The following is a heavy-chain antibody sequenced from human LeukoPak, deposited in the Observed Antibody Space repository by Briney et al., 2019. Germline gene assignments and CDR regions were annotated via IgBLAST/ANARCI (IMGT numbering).Heavy chain of an antibody. CDR1: GYTFTGYY. Sequence: ASVKVSCKASGYTFTGYYMHWVRQAPGQGLEWMGWINPNSGGTNYAQKFQGRVTMTRDTSISTAYMELSGLRSDDTAVYYCARDMGGYDYVWGSYWGQGTLVTVSS. CDR2: INPNSGGT. CDR3: ARDMGGYDYVWGSY. V-gene: IGHV1-2*02. J-gene: IGHJ4*02. D-gene: IGHD3-16*01.